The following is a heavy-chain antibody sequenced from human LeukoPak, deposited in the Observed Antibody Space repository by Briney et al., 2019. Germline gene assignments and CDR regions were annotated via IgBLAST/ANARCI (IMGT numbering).Heavy chain of an antibody. CDR1: GGSFRGYY. Sequence: PSETLALTCAVYGGSFRGYYWSWIRQPPGKGLEWIGEINHSGSTNYNPSLKSRVTISVDTSKNQFSLKLSSVTAADTAVYYCARAPSYYDILTGYQGPTYYFDYWGQGTLVTVSS. V-gene: IGHV4-34*01. J-gene: IGHJ4*02. CDR3: ARAPSYYDILTGYQGPTYYFDY. D-gene: IGHD3-9*01. CDR2: INHSGST.